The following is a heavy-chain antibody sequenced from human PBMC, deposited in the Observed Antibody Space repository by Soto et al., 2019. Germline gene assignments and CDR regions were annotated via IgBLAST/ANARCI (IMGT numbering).Heavy chain of an antibody. CDR2: ISYDGSNK. D-gene: IGHD5-12*01. CDR1: GFTFSSYA. J-gene: IGHJ6*02. Sequence: QVPLVESGGGVVQPGRSLRLSCAASGFTFSSYAMHWVRQAPGKGLEWVAVISYDGSNKYYADSVKGRFTISRDNSKNTLYLQMNSLRAEDTAVYYCARSGYDFYYGMDVWGQGTTVTVSS. CDR3: ARSGYDFYYGMDV. V-gene: IGHV3-30-3*01.